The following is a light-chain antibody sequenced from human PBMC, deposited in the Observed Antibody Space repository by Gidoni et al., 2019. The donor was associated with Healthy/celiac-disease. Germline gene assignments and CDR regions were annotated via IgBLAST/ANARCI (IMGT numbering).Light chain of an antibody. Sequence: DIVMTQSPDSLAVSLGERATINCKSSQSVLYSSNNKNYLAWYQQKPGQPPKLLIYLASTRESGVPDRFSGSGSGTDFTLTISSLQAEDVAVYYCQQYYSTPFFGPGTKVEIK. J-gene: IGKJ3*01. CDR2: LAS. CDR3: QQYYSTPF. V-gene: IGKV4-1*01. CDR1: QSVLYSSNNKNY.